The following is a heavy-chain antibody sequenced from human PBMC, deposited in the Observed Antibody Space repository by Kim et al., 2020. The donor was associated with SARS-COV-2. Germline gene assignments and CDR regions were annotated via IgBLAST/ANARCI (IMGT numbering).Heavy chain of an antibody. D-gene: IGHD3-10*01. Sequence: GGSLRLSCAATGFTFSSYAMSWVRQAPGKGLEWVSAISGSGGSTYYADSVKGRFTISRDNSKNTLYLQMNSLRAEDTAVYYCAKGVGARVRYYGMDVWGQGTTVTVSS. J-gene: IGHJ6*02. CDR3: AKGVGARVRYYGMDV. CDR2: ISGSGGST. CDR1: GFTFSSYA. V-gene: IGHV3-23*01.